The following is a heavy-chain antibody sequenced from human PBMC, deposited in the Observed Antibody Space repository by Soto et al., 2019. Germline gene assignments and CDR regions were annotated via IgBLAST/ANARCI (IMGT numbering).Heavy chain of an antibody. CDR2: IIPIFGTA. CDR3: ARAVSFRYQLLKRGMDV. CDR1: GGTFSSYA. J-gene: IGHJ6*02. Sequence: SVKVSCKASGGTFSSYAISWVRQAPGQGLEWMGGIIPIFGTANYAQKFQGRVTITADESTSTAYMELSSLRSEDTAVYYCARAVSFRYQLLKRGMDVWGQGTTVTVSS. V-gene: IGHV1-69*13. D-gene: IGHD2-2*01.